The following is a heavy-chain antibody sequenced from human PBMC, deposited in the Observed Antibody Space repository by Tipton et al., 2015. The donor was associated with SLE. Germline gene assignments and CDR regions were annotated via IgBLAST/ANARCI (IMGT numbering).Heavy chain of an antibody. CDR2: INHSGST. J-gene: IGHJ6*03. V-gene: IGHV4-34*01. CDR3: ARSHCSSPSCYSYYYMDV. Sequence: TLSLTCAVYGGSFSGYYWSWIRQPPGKGLEWIGEINHSGSTNYNPSLKSRVTISVDTSKNQFSLKLSSVTAADTAVYYCARSHCSSPSCYSYYYMDVWGKGTTVTVSS. D-gene: IGHD2-2*02. CDR1: GGSFSGYY.